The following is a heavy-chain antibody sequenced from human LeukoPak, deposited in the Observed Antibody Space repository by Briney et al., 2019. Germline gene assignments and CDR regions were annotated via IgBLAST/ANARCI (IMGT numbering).Heavy chain of an antibody. CDR1: GYTFTGYY. J-gene: IGHJ4*02. Sequence: GASVKVSCKASGYTFTGYYMHWVRQAPGQGLEWMGWINPHSGGTNYAQKFQGRVTLTRDTSLSTAYMELSRLRSDDTAVYYCARESGNGRDFDYWGQGTLVTVSS. V-gene: IGHV1-2*02. D-gene: IGHD4-23*01. CDR2: INPHSGGT. CDR3: ARESGNGRDFDY.